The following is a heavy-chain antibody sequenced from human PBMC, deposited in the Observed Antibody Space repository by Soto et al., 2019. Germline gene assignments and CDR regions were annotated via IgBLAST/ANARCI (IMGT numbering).Heavy chain of an antibody. V-gene: IGHV3-30*18. D-gene: IGHD2-8*01. Sequence: QVQLVASGGGVVQPGRSLRLSCAASGFGFGSFAMHWVRQAPGKGLEWVALISYDGSDEYYLDSVKGRFTISRDNSKTTVDLQINSLRAEDTAVSYCAKGLGYCTNRCPMALDLWGRGTLVTVSS. CDR2: ISYDGSDE. CDR3: AKGLGYCTNRCPMALDL. J-gene: IGHJ3*01. CDR1: GFGFGSFA.